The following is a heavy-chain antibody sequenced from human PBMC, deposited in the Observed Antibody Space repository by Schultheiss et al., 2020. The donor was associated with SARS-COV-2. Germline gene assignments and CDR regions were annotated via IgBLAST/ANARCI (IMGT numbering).Heavy chain of an antibody. CDR3: ARGQVQLGYYSYMDV. CDR1: GYTFTGYY. Sequence: ASVKVSCKASGYTFTGYYMHWVRQAPGQGLEWMGWINPNSGGTNYAQKFQGRVTMTRDTSISTAYMELSRLRSDDTAVYYCARGQVQLGYYSYMDVWGKGTTVTVSS. CDR2: INPNSGGT. J-gene: IGHJ6*03. D-gene: IGHD6-6*01. V-gene: IGHV1-2*02.